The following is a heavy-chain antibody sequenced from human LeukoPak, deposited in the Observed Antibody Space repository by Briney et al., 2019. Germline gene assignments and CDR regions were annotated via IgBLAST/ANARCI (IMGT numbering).Heavy chain of an antibody. CDR1: GGSISSSSYY. V-gene: IGHV4-39*07. CDR2: IYYSGST. J-gene: IGHJ4*02. CDR3: ARGRGIAARPRYFDY. D-gene: IGHD6-6*01. Sequence: SETLSLTCTVSGGSISSSSYYWGWIRQPPGKGLEWIGTIYYSGSTYCNPSLKSRVTISLDTSKNQFSLKLSSVTAADTAVYYCARGRGIAARPRYFDYWGQGTLVTVSS.